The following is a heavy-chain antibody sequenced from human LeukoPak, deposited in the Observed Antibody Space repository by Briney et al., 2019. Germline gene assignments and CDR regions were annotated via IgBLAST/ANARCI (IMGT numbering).Heavy chain of an antibody. CDR3: ARGVLGNYEYYFDY. CDR2: ISSSSSTI. CDR1: GFMFSSNW. J-gene: IGHJ4*02. Sequence: PGGSLRLSCAASGFMFSSNWMSWVRQAPGKGLEWVSYISSSSSTIYYADSVKGRYTISRDNGKNSLYLQMNSLRAEDTAVYYCARGVLGNYEYYFDYWGQGTLVTVSS. V-gene: IGHV3-48*01. D-gene: IGHD1-7*01.